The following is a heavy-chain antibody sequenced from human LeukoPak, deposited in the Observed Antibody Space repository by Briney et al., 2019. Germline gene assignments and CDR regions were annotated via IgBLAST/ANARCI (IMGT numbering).Heavy chain of an antibody. D-gene: IGHD3-3*01. Sequence: GGSLRLSCAASGFTVSSNYMSWVRQAPGKGLEWVSVVYSGGSTYYADSVKGRFTISRDNSKNTLYLQMNSLRAEDTAVYYCARARGITIFGVVIPYYYGMDVWGQGTTVTVSS. CDR3: ARARGITIFGVVIPYYYGMDV. V-gene: IGHV3-53*01. CDR1: GFTVSSNY. J-gene: IGHJ6*02. CDR2: VYSGGST.